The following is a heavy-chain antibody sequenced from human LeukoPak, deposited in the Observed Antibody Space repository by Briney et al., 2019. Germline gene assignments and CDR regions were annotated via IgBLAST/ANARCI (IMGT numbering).Heavy chain of an antibody. Sequence: GGSLRLSCAVSGFTFSNYAMSWVRQAPGKGLEWVSSISGSGGSTYYADSVKGRFTISRDNSKNTLDLQMNSLRAGDTALYYCVRDYYFDYWGQGTLVTVSS. V-gene: IGHV3-23*01. CDR3: VRDYYFDY. CDR1: GFTFSNYA. CDR2: ISGSGGST. J-gene: IGHJ4*02.